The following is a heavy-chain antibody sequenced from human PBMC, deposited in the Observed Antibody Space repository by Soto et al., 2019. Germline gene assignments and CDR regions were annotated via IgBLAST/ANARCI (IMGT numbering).Heavy chain of an antibody. D-gene: IGHD1-1*01. CDR1: GYAFTTYG. V-gene: IGHV1-18*01. CDR2: ISAHNGNT. J-gene: IGHJ4*02. Sequence: QVHLVQSGAEVKKPGASVKVSCKGSGYAFTTYGITWVRQAPGQGLEWMGWISAHNGNTNYAQKVPGRVTVTRDTSTSTAYMELRSLRSDDTAVYYCARGRYGDYWGQGALVTVSS. CDR3: ARGRYGDY.